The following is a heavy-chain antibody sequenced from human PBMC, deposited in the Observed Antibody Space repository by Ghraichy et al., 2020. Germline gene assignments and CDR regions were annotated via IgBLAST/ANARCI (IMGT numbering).Heavy chain of an antibody. CDR3: ARSGIAARRYYYYYMDV. CDR2: INHSGST. V-gene: IGHV4-34*01. D-gene: IGHD6-6*01. CDR1: GGSFSGYY. J-gene: IGHJ6*03. Sequence: SETLSLTCAVYGGSFSGYYWSWIRQPPGKGLEWIGEINHSGSTNYNPSLKSRVTISVDTSKNQFSLQLSSVTAADTAVYYCARSGIAARRYYYYYMDVWGKGTTVTVSS.